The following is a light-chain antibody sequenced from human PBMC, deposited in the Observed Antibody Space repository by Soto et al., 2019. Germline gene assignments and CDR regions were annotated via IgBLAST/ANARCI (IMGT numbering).Light chain of an antibody. CDR3: LQYSTYPWT. V-gene: IGKV1-5*03. J-gene: IGKJ1*01. CDR2: KAS. CDR1: QSISTW. Sequence: DIQMTQTPSTLSASVGDRVTITCRASQSISTWLAWYQQKPGKAPKLLIYKASSLESGVPSEFSGSGSGTEFNLTISSLQPDDFATYYCLQYSTYPWTFGQGTKVEI.